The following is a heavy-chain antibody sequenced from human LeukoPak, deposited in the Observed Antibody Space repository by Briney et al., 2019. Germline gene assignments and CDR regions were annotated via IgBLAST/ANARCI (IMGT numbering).Heavy chain of an antibody. Sequence: PGGSLRLSCAASGFTFDDFAMHWVRQAPGKGLEWVSGISWNSGAISYADSVKGRFTISRDNAKKSLYLQMNSLRVEDTALYYCAKDSRAGTTSGWLGLDYWGQGALVTVSS. CDR1: GFTFDDFA. J-gene: IGHJ4*02. CDR2: ISWNSGAI. D-gene: IGHD1-7*01. V-gene: IGHV3-9*01. CDR3: AKDSRAGTTSGWLGLDY.